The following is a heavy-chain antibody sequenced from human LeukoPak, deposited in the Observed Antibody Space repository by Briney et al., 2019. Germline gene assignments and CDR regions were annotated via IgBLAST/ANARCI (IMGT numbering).Heavy chain of an antibody. J-gene: IGHJ6*02. V-gene: IGHV5-51*01. Sequence: GESLKISCKGSGYTFTNYWIAWVRQMPGKGLEWVGIIYPDDSDTRYSPSFQGQVTISADKSITTAYLQWSSLEASDTAMYFCARRGGNYYYYNMDVWGQGTTVTVSS. CDR3: ARRGGNYYYYNMDV. CDR2: IYPDDSDT. CDR1: GYTFTNYW. D-gene: IGHD2-15*01.